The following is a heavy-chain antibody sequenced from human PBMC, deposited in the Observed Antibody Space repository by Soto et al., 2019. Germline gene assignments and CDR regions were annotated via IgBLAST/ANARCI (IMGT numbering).Heavy chain of an antibody. CDR1: GFTFSSYA. J-gene: IGHJ4*02. CDR3: AKEPNYDFWSGISYYFDY. D-gene: IGHD3-3*01. Sequence: VQLLESGGGLVQPGGSLRLSCAASGFTFSSYAMSWVRQAPGKGLEWVSAISGSGGSTYYADSVKGRFTISRDNSKNTLYLQMNSLRAEDTAVYYCAKEPNYDFWSGISYYFDYWGQGTLVTVSS. CDR2: ISGSGGST. V-gene: IGHV3-23*01.